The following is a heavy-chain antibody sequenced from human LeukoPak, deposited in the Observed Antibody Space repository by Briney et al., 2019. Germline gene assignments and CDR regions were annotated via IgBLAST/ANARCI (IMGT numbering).Heavy chain of an antibody. CDR1: GGSISSYY. Sequence: SETLSLTCTVSGGSISSYYWSWIRQPAGKGREWIGRIYTSGSTNYNPSLKSRVTISVDTSKNQFSLKLSSVTAADTAVYYCARLGYDILTGYYQNAFDIWGQGTMVTVSS. CDR3: ARLGYDILTGYYQNAFDI. J-gene: IGHJ3*02. D-gene: IGHD3-9*01. CDR2: IYTSGST. V-gene: IGHV4-4*07.